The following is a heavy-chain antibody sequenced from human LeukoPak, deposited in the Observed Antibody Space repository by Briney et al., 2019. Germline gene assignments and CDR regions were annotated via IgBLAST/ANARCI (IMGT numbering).Heavy chain of an antibody. V-gene: IGHV3-9*03. CDR3: AKGAHGSGWSNFDY. J-gene: IGHJ4*02. CDR2: ISWNSGSI. Sequence: GRSLRLSCAASGFTFDDYAMHWVRQAPGKGLEWVSGISWNSGSIGYADSVKGRFTISRDNAKNSLYLQMNSLRAEDMALCYCAKGAHGSGWSNFDYWGQGTLVTVSS. D-gene: IGHD6-19*01. CDR1: GFTFDDYA.